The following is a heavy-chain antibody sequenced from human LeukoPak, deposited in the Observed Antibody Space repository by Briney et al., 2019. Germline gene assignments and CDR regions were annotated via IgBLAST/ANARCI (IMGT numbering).Heavy chain of an antibody. CDR3: ARSSYSSSSSV. CDR2: INSDGSER. J-gene: IGHJ3*01. CDR1: GFTFSGFW. D-gene: IGHD6-6*01. Sequence: GGSLRLSCAVSGFTFSGFWMRWSRQAPGKGLEWVASINSDGSERYYADVVKGRSTISRDNAKNSLYLQINSLRAEDTAVYYCARSSYSSSSSVWGQGTMVTVSS. V-gene: IGHV3-7*03.